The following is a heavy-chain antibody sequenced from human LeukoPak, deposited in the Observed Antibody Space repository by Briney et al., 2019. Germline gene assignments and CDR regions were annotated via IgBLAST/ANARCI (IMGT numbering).Heavy chain of an antibody. Sequence: SETLSLTCTVSGGSISISSYYWGWIRQPPGKGLEWVGSIYYSGSTYYNPSLKSRVTISVDTSKNQFSLKLSSVTAADTAVYYCASGEDILTGYYLDYWGQGTLVTVSS. CDR1: GGSISISSYY. D-gene: IGHD3-9*01. CDR3: ASGEDILTGYYLDY. V-gene: IGHV4-39*01. CDR2: IYYSGST. J-gene: IGHJ4*02.